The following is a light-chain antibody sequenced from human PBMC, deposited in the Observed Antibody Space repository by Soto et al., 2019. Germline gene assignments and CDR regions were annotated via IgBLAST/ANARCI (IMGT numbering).Light chain of an antibody. V-gene: IGKV1-5*01. Sequence: DIQMTQSPSNLSASVGDRVTITCRASQSISSWLAWYQQKPGKAPKLLIYDASSLESGVPSRFSGSGSGTEFTLTISSLQPDDFATYYCQQYNSYWGYTFGQGTKLEIK. J-gene: IGKJ2*01. CDR3: QQYNSYWGYT. CDR1: QSISSW. CDR2: DAS.